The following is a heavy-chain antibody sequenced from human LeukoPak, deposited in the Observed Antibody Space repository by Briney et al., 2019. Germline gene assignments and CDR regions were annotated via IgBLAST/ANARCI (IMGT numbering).Heavy chain of an antibody. CDR3: ARAPYYYDGLGYYSRILPIDY. Sequence: WASVKVSCKASGYTFTSYAITWVRQAPGQGLEWMGWISTHNGHTNYAQNTQGRITMATDTSANTAYLVLRSLSSDDTAVYSCARAPYYYDGLGYYSRILPIDYWGQGTLVTVSS. D-gene: IGHD3-22*01. CDR1: GYTFTSYA. CDR2: ISTHNGHT. J-gene: IGHJ4*01. V-gene: IGHV1-18*01.